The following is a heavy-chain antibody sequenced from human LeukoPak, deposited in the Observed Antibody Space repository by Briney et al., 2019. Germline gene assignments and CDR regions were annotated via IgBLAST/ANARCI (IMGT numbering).Heavy chain of an antibody. J-gene: IGHJ4*02. V-gene: IGHV3-48*01. D-gene: IGHD3-10*01. CDR1: GFTFSNYN. CDR3: ARVSYYYGSGSYYNPDYFDY. Sequence: PGGSLRLSCAASGFTFSNYNMNWVRQAPGKGLEWVSYISSSSSIIYYADSVKGRFTISRDNAKNSLYLQMNSLRAEDTAVYYCARVSYYYGSGSYYNPDYFDYWGQGTLVTVSS. CDR2: ISSSSSII.